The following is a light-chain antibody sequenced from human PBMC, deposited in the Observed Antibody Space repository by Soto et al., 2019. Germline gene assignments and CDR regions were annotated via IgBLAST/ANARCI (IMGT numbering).Light chain of an antibody. V-gene: IGKV1-33*01. CDR3: QRYDNVPLT. CDR1: QDISNY. CDR2: DAI. J-gene: IGKJ4*01. Sequence: DIQMTQSPSSLSASVGDRVTITCQSSQDISNYLNWYQQKPGKAPKLLIYDAINLEKGVTSMFSGSASGTDFTVSISSLQPEDMATYYCQRYDNVPLTFGGGTRVEIK.